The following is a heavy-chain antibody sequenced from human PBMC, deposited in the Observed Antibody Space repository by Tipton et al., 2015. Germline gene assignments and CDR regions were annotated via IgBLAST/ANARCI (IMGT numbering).Heavy chain of an antibody. Sequence: RSLRLSCAASGFTFGDFAMHWVRQAPGKGLEWVSGINWYTDNTRYADSVKGRFTISRDNAKNSLYLQMNSLKPEDTAYYYCAKDNEGGGGYVYPDYWGQGALVTVSS. CDR3: AKDNEGGGGYVYPDY. J-gene: IGHJ4*02. V-gene: IGHV3-9*01. CDR2: INWYTDNT. CDR1: GFTFGDFA. D-gene: IGHD5-12*01.